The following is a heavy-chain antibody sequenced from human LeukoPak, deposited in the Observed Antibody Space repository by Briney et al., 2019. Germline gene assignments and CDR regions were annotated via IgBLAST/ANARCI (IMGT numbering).Heavy chain of an antibody. D-gene: IGHD5-12*01. V-gene: IGHV3-30*02. CDR3: ARRGYSGYAIDY. CDR1: GFTFSSYG. CDR2: IRYDGSNK. J-gene: IGHJ4*02. Sequence: GGSLRLSCAASGFTFSSYGMHWVRQAPGKGLEWVAFIRYDGSNKYYADSVKGRFTISRDNSKNTLYLQMNSLRAEDTAVYYCARRGYSGYAIDYWGQGTLVTVSS.